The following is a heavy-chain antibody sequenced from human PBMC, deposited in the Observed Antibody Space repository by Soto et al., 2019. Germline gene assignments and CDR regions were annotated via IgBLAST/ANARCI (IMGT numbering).Heavy chain of an antibody. CDR1: GGSISSGGYY. D-gene: IGHD3-22*01. CDR2: IYYSGST. J-gene: IGHJ6*02. Sequence: SETLSLTCTVSGGSISSGGYYWSWIRQHPGKGMEWIGYIYYSGSTYYNPSLKCLVTISVDTSKNQFSLKLSSVTAADTAVYYCARLAQGYYYDSSGDKSYYYYGMDVWGQGTTVTVSS. V-gene: IGHV4-31*01. CDR3: ARLAQGYYYDSSGDKSYYYYGMDV.